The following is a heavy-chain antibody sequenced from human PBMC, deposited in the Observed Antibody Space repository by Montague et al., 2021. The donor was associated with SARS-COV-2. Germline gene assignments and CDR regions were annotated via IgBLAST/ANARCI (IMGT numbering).Heavy chain of an antibody. Sequence: SETRSLTCVVSSGSISPSDTHYWGWVRQAPGKGLEWIATISYSGSTSYNPPLRSRVTISVDTSKNQISLNLRSVTAADTSVYYCARHSTTHALDPWSQGILVTVSS. CDR3: ARHSTTHALDP. D-gene: IGHD1-1*01. CDR2: ISYSGST. V-gene: IGHV4-39*01. CDR1: SGSISPSDTHY. J-gene: IGHJ5*02.